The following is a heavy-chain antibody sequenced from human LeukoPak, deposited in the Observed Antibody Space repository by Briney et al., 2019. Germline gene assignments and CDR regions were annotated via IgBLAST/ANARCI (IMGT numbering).Heavy chain of an antibody. Sequence: GESLKISCKGSGYSFTNYWIGWVRQMPGKGLGCMGIIYPGDSDTRYSPSFQGQVTISVDKSISTAYLQWSSLKASDTAIYYCAVTYSDNWYFDYWGQGTLVAVSS. CDR1: GYSFTNYW. CDR2: IYPGDSDT. CDR3: AVTYSDNWYFDY. D-gene: IGHD6-13*01. J-gene: IGHJ4*02. V-gene: IGHV5-51*01.